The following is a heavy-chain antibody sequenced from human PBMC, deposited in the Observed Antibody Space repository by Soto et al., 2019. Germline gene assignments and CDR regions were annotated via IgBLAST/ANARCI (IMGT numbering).Heavy chain of an antibody. CDR2: ISSNGGST. Sequence: GGSLRLSCSASGFTFSSYAMHWVRQAPGKGLEYVSAISSNGGSTYYADSVKGRFTISRDNSKNTLYLQMSSLRAEDTAVYYCVKDHCSSTRCKHLEYWGQGTLVTVSS. D-gene: IGHD2-2*01. J-gene: IGHJ1*01. CDR3: VKDHCSSTRCKHLEY. CDR1: GFTFSSYA. V-gene: IGHV3-64D*06.